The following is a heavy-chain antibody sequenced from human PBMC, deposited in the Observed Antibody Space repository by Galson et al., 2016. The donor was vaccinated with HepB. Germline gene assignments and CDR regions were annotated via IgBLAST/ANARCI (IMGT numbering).Heavy chain of an antibody. CDR3: AREDSRYYSPFGD. CDR1: GFTFSSYW. Sequence: SLRLSCATSGFTFSSYWMNWVRQLPGKGLEWIGEIYHTGNTRYNPSLKSRVTISLDKSKNQFSLQLTSVTAADTAVYYCAREDSRYYSPFGDWGQGTLVTVSS. CDR2: IYHTGNT. J-gene: IGHJ4*02. V-gene: IGHV4-4*02. D-gene: IGHD2-21*01.